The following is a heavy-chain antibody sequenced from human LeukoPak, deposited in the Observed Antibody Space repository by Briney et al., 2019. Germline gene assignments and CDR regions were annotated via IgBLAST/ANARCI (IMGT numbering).Heavy chain of an antibody. CDR2: INPNSGGT. V-gene: IGHV1-2*02. J-gene: IGHJ6*03. Sequence: ASVKVSCKASGYTFTGYYMHWVRQAPGQGLEWMGWINPNSGGTSYGKNFQGRVTITGDTSINTAYMEVTELTSDDTAVYYCARGPPIRIPFYYYYMDVWGKGTTVTVSS. CDR1: GYTFTGYY. CDR3: ARGPPIRIPFYYYYMDV. D-gene: IGHD3-3*02.